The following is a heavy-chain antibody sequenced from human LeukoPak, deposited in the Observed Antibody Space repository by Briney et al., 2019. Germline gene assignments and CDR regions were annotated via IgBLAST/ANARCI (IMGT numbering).Heavy chain of an antibody. Sequence: ASVKVSCKASGYTFTSYAMNWVRQAPGQGLEWMGWINTNTGNPTYAQGFTGRFVFSLDTSVSTAYLQISSLKAEDTAVYYCARESPQGDMVRGATPGAFDIWGQGTMVTVSS. CDR3: ARESPQGDMVRGATPGAFDI. J-gene: IGHJ3*02. V-gene: IGHV7-4-1*02. CDR1: GYTFTSYA. CDR2: INTNTGNP. D-gene: IGHD3-10*01.